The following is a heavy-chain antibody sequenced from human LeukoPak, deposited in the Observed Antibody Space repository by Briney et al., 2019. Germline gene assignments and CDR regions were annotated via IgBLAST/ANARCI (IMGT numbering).Heavy chain of an antibody. CDR3: ARDRSSSWELYYYYGMDV. J-gene: IGHJ6*02. CDR1: GFTFSDYY. V-gene: IGHV3-11*01. CDR2: ISSSGSTI. Sequence: GSSLRLSCVASGFTFSDYYMSWIRQAPGKGLEWVSYISSSGSTIYYADSVKGRFTISRDNAKNSLYLQMNSLRAEDTAVYYCARDRSSSWELYYYYGMDVRGQGTTVTVSS. D-gene: IGHD6-13*01.